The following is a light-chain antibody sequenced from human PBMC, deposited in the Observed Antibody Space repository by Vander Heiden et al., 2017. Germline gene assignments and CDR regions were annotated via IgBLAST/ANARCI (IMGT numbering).Light chain of an antibody. J-gene: IGKJ2*01. CDR1: QSLLHSNGYNY. V-gene: IGKV2-28*01. CDR3: MQALQTPRT. CDR2: LGS. Sequence: DIVMTQSPLSLPVTHGEPASISCRSSQSLLHSNGYNYLDWYLQKPGQSPQLLIYLGSNRASGVPDRFSGSGSGTDFTLKISRVEAEDVGVYYCMQALQTPRTFGQGTKLEIK.